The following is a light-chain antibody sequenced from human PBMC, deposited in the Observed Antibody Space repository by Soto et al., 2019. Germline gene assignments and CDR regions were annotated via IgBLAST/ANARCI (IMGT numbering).Light chain of an antibody. V-gene: IGLV1-44*01. J-gene: IGLJ2*01. CDR2: TNF. Sequence: QSVLTQPSSVSGTPGQRVTISCSGSDSNIGSNTVNWYQQLPGAAPQLLIYTNFQRPSGIPDRFSGSKSVTSASLAISGPQSEDEAHYCGAVWADSLNGWAFGGGTKLTGL. CDR1: DSNIGSNT. CDR3: AVWADSLNGWA.